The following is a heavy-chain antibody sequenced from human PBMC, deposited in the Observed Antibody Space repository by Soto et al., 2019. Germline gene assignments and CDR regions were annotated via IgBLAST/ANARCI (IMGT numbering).Heavy chain of an antibody. Sequence: GASVNVSCKASGYTFTSYSMHWVRQAPGQRLEWMGWINAGNGNTKYSQKFQGRVTITRDTSASTAYMELSSLRSEDTAVYYCARDTHTSPHQYWGQGTLVTGSS. J-gene: IGHJ4*02. CDR2: INAGNGNT. CDR3: ARDTHTSPHQY. V-gene: IGHV1-3*01. D-gene: IGHD2-2*01. CDR1: GYTFTSYS.